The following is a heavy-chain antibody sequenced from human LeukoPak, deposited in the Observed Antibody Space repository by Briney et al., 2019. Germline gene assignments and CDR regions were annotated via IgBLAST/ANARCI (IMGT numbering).Heavy chain of an antibody. V-gene: IGHV3-21*01. CDR3: ARVGTAEGTLEDY. D-gene: IGHD6-13*01. CDR2: ISSSSTYI. CDR1: GFTFSSYS. Sequence: GGSLRLSCAASGFTFSSYSMNWVRQAPGKGLEGVSSISSSSTYIYYADSLKGRFTISRDNAKNSLSLQMNSLRAEDTAVYYCARVGTAEGTLEDYWGQGTLVTVSS. J-gene: IGHJ4*02.